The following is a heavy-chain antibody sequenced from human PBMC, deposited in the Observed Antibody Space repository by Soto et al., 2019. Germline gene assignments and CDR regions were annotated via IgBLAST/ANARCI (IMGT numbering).Heavy chain of an antibody. CDR2: IYSGGST. CDR1: GFTVSSNY. V-gene: IGHV3-53*04. CDR3: AKDIGPFKAPDAFDI. Sequence: EVQLVESGGGLVQPGGSLRLSCAASGFTVSSNYMSWVRQAPGKGLEWVTVIYSGGSTYYADSVKGRFTISRHNSKNTMYLQMNSLRAEDTAVYYCAKDIGPFKAPDAFDIWGQGTMVTVSS. D-gene: IGHD1-26*01. J-gene: IGHJ3*02.